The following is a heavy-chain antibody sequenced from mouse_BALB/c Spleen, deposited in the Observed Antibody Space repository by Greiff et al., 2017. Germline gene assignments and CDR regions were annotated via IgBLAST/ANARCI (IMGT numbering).Heavy chain of an antibody. CDR3: ARGSYYGNYVFAY. Sequence: EVQLVESGGGLVKPGGSLKLSCAASGFTFSDYYMYWVRQTPEKRLEWVATISDGGSYTYYPDSVKGRFTISRDNAKNNLYLQMSSLKSEDTAMYYCARGSYYGNYVFAYWGQGTLVTVSA. D-gene: IGHD2-1*01. CDR2: ISDGGSYT. V-gene: IGHV5-4*02. J-gene: IGHJ3*01. CDR1: GFTFSDYY.